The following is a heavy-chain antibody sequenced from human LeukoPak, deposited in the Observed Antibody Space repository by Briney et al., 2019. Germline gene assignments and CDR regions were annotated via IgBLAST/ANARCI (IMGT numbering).Heavy chain of an antibody. D-gene: IGHD2-21*02. CDR3: SRESAEATAKFDY. CDR1: GFTFGDYA. V-gene: IGHV3-49*04. Sequence: GGSLRLSCTASGFTFGDYAMDWVRQAPGKGLEWVGFIRSKAYGGTTEYAASVKGRFTISRDDSKSIAYLQMNSLKTEGTAVYYCSRESAEATAKFDYWGQGTPVTLSS. CDR2: IRSKAYGGTT. J-gene: IGHJ4*02.